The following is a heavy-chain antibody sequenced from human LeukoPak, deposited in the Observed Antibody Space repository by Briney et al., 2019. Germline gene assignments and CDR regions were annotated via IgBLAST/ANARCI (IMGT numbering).Heavy chain of an antibody. V-gene: IGHV1-69*05. Sequence: SVKVSCRASGGTFSSYAISWVRQAPGQGLEWMGGIIPIFGTANYAPKFQGRVTITTDESTSTAYMELSSLRSEDTAVYYCARDLTAMVTGAFDIWGQGTMVTVSS. J-gene: IGHJ3*02. CDR3: ARDLTAMVTGAFDI. D-gene: IGHD5-18*01. CDR2: IIPIFGTA. CDR1: GGTFSSYA.